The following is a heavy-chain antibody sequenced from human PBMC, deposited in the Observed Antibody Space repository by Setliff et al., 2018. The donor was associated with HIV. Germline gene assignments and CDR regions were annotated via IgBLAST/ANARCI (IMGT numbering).Heavy chain of an antibody. V-gene: IGHV4-59*01. Sequence: SETLSLTCTVSGGSINSYYWSWIRQPPGKGLEWIGYIYYSGTTNYNPSLKSRVTISVDTSNNQFSLKLSSLTAADTAVYYCARGGGPTIFGLDPWGQGTLVTVS. J-gene: IGHJ5*02. CDR1: GGSINSYY. CDR2: IYYSGTT. D-gene: IGHD3-3*01. CDR3: ARGGGPTIFGLDP.